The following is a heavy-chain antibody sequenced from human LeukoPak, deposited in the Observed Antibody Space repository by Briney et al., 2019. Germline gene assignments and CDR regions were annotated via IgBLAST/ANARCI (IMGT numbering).Heavy chain of an antibody. J-gene: IGHJ4*02. V-gene: IGHV3-30*03. CDR1: GFSFSSYG. CDR3: AGGWYFFDY. Sequence: GRTLRLSCAASGFSFSSYGMHWVRQAPGKGLEWVAGISDDGSNEYYADSVRGRFTISRDNSKNMLYLHMNSMRAEDTAVYYCAGGWYFFDYCGQGTLVIVSS. D-gene: IGHD2-15*01. CDR2: ISDDGSNE.